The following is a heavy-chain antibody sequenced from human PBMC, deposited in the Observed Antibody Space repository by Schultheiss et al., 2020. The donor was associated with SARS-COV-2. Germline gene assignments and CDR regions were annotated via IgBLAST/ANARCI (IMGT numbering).Heavy chain of an antibody. D-gene: IGHD3-10*01. CDR3: ARVSWFQAFDI. CDR2: INAGNGNT. J-gene: IGHJ3*02. V-gene: IGHV1-3*01. CDR1: GYTITSYA. Sequence: ASVKVSCKASGYTITSYAMHWVRQAPGQRLEWMGWINAGNGNTKYSQKFQGRVTITRDTSASTAYMELSSLRSEDTAVYYCARVSWFQAFDIWGQGTMVTVSS.